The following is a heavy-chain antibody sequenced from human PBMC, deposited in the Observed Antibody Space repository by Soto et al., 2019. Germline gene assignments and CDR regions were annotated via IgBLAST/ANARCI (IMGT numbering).Heavy chain of an antibody. Sequence: QVQLVQSGAEVKKPGASVKVSCKASGYTFTNYYLHWVRQAPGQGLEWMGIINPTGGSTSYAQKFQGRVTMTRDTSTSTVYMELSSLGSEDTAVYSCARDNRAGGFDPWGQGTLVTVSS. CDR1: GYTFTNYY. CDR3: ARDNRAGGFDP. V-gene: IGHV1-46*01. D-gene: IGHD4-17*01. CDR2: INPTGGST. J-gene: IGHJ5*02.